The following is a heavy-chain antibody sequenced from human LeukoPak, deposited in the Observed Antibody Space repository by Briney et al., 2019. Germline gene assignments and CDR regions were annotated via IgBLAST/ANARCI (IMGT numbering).Heavy chain of an antibody. J-gene: IGHJ4*02. V-gene: IGHV3-21*01. D-gene: IGHD4-11*01. CDR3: ARENAYSHYVLDY. CDR1: GFTFSGYS. CDR2: ISRGSTYI. Sequence: PGGSLRLSCAASGFTFSGYSMNWVRQAPGKGLQWVSSISRGSTYIYYADSVKGRFAISRDNSKNSLYLQMNSLRAEDTAVYYCARENAYSHYVLDYWGQGTLVTVSS.